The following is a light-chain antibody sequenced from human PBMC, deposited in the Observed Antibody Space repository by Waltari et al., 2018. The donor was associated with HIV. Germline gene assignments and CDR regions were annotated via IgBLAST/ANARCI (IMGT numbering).Light chain of an antibody. CDR3: SAWGNSLSLL. CDR2: RKN. V-gene: IGLV1-47*01. CDR1: SSNIGSNY. Sequence: QSVLTQPPSASGTPGQRVTISCSGSSSNIGSNYVYWYQQLPGTAPQRVLLRKNQRPSGVPDRCSGSKSGISASLAIRGLRSEDEADYYCSAWGNSLSLLFGGGTKLTVL. J-gene: IGLJ2*01.